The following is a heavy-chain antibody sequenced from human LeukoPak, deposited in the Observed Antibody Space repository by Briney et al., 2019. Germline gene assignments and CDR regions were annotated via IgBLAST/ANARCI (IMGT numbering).Heavy chain of an antibody. CDR2: ISSSSSYI. D-gene: IGHD3-9*01. J-gene: IGHJ4*02. Sequence: GGSLRLSCAASGFTFSSYSINWVRQAPGKGLEWVSSISSSSSYIYYADSVKGRFTISRDNAKNSLYLQMNSLRAEDTAVYYCARDSPYYDILTGYYDDDWGQGNLVTVSS. CDR1: GFTFSSYS. V-gene: IGHV3-21*01. CDR3: ARDSPYYDILTGYYDDD.